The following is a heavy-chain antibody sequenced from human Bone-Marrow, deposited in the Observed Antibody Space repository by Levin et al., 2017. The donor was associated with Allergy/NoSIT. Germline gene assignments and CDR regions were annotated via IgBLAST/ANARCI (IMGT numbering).Heavy chain of an antibody. J-gene: IGHJ4*02. CDR3: ARDLTNGYYTFDY. CDR1: GFIFSTYG. Sequence: GGSLRLSCVASGFIFSTYGFHWVRQAPGKGLEWVAAIWHDGSKKYYADSVKGRFTISRDDSKNTVYLQMNGLRAEDTAVYFCARDLTNGYYTFDYGGQGTLVTVSS. V-gene: IGHV3-33*01. D-gene: IGHD3-22*01. CDR2: IWHDGSKK.